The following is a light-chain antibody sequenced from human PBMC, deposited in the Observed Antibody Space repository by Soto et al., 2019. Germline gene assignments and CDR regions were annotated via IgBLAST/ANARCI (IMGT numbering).Light chain of an antibody. V-gene: IGKV3-15*01. CDR3: QQYNNWPLT. J-gene: IGKJ4*01. CDR2: GAS. CDR1: HRVSSY. Sequence: EILMTQSPATLSVSPGESATLSCRASHRVSSYLAWYQQKPGQAPRLLIYGASTRATGIPARFSGSGSGTVFTLTISSLQSEDFAVCFCQQYNNWPLTFGGGTKVEIK.